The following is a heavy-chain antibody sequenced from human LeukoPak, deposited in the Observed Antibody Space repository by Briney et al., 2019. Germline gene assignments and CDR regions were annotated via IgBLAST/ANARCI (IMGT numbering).Heavy chain of an antibody. J-gene: IGHJ5*02. Sequence: ASVKVSCKASGYIFTGYYMHWVRQAPGQGLEWMGWINPNSGGTNYAQKFQGRVTMTRDTSISTAYMELSRLRSDDTAVYYCARLTTVTTTGAGWFDPWGQGTLVTVSS. CDR3: ARLTTVTTTGAGWFDP. CDR1: GYIFTGYY. D-gene: IGHD4-17*01. V-gene: IGHV1-2*02. CDR2: INPNSGGT.